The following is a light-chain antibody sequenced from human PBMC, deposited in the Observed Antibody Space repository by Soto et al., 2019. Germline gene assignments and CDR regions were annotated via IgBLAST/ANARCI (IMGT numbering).Light chain of an antibody. CDR3: SSHAGSNAFYV. CDR2: EVT. Sequence: QSALTQPASVSGSPGQSSTISCTGTSSDIGVYDYVSWYQQYPGRVPKLIIHEVTNRPSGVSDRFSGSKSGNTASLTISGLQTEDEADYYCSSHAGSNAFYVFGTGTKVTVL. V-gene: IGLV2-14*01. J-gene: IGLJ1*01. CDR1: SSDIGVYDY.